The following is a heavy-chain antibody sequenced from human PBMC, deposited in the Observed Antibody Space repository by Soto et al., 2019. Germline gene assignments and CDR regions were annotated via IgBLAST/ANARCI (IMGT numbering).Heavy chain of an antibody. D-gene: IGHD3-3*02. V-gene: IGHV4-39*01. CDR3: ARHSLAIRKNIWVDH. CDR1: CDSIISSDFY. J-gene: IGHJ5*02. CDR2: IFYLGSS. Sequence: SETLSLTCTVSCDSIISSDFYWGWVRQPPGKGLEWIGSIFYLGSSYYNPSLKSRVTMSVDTSKNQFSLRLRSVTAADTALYFCARHSLAIRKNIWVDHWRQGRMVT.